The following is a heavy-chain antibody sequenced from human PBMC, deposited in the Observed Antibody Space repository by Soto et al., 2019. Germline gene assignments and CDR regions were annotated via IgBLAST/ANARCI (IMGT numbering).Heavy chain of an antibody. CDR2: IYYTGST. V-gene: IGHV4-30-4*01. CDR1: GGSISTDDHY. J-gene: IGHJ4*02. CDR3: ASLRSRWNSDY. D-gene: IGHD6-13*01. Sequence: QVQLQESGPGLVKPSQTLSLTCTASGGSISTDDHYWSWIRQPPGKGLEWIGYIYYTGSTHYNPSLTSRLFTSLDTSKNQFSLQLTSVTAADTAVYYCASLRSRWNSDYWGQGTLVTVSS.